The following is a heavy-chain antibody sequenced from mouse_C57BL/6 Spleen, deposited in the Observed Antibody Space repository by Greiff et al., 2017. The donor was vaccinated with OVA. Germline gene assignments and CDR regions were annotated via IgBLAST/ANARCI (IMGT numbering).Heavy chain of an antibody. J-gene: IGHJ2*01. V-gene: IGHV1-54*01. CDR3: AREGGRGIFDY. CDR1: GYAFTNYL. CDR2: INPGSGGT. D-gene: IGHD3-3*01. Sequence: QVQLKQSGAELVRPGTSVKVSCKASGYAFTNYLIEWVKQRPGQGLEWIGVINPGSGGTNYNEKFKGKATLTADKSSSTAYMQLSSLTSEDSAVYFCAREGGRGIFDYWGQGTTLTVSS.